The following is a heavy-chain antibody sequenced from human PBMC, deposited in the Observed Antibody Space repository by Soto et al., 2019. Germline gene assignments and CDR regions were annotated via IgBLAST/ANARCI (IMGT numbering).Heavy chain of an antibody. D-gene: IGHD3-10*01. Sequence: QVQLVECGGGVVQPGRSLRLSCAASGFTFSSYGMHWVRQAPGKGLEWVAVISYDGSNKYYADSVKGRFTISRDNSKNTLYLQMNSMRADDTAVYYCAKLRLYGSGSYFNHDAFDIWGQAPMVTVSS. V-gene: IGHV3-30*18. CDR2: ISYDGSNK. J-gene: IGHJ3*02. CDR3: AKLRLYGSGSYFNHDAFDI. CDR1: GFTFSSYG.